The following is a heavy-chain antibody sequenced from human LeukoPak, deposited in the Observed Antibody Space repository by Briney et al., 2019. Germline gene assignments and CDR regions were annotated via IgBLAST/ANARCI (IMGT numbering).Heavy chain of an antibody. J-gene: IGHJ3*02. Sequence: GSLRLSCAASGFTFSDYYMSWVRQAPGKGVEWVSAISGSGGSTYYADSVKGRFTISRDNSKNTLYLQMNSLGAEDTAVYYCAKDIYCSGGSCHDAFDIWGQGTMVTVSS. D-gene: IGHD2-15*01. V-gene: IGHV3-23*01. CDR1: GFTFSDYY. CDR3: AKDIYCSGGSCHDAFDI. CDR2: ISGSGGST.